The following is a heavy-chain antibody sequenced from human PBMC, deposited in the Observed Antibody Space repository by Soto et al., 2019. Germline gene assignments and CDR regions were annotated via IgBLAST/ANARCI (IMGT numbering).Heavy chain of an antibody. Sequence: GGSLRLSCAASGFTFGSHSMNWVRQAPGKGLEWVSYISSSSSTIYYADSVKGRFTISRDNAKNSLYLQMNSLRAEDTAVYYCARGGGYIWGSYRPYYFDYWGQGTLVTVSS. V-gene: IGHV3-48*01. CDR2: ISSSSSTI. CDR1: GFTFGSHS. CDR3: ARGGGYIWGSYRPYYFDY. J-gene: IGHJ4*02. D-gene: IGHD3-16*02.